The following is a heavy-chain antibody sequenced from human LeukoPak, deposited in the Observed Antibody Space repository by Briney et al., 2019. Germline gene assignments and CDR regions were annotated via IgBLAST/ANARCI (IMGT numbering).Heavy chain of an antibody. CDR3: AREWGPAAMAHTLN. D-gene: IGHD2-2*01. CDR2: ISGSGSYM. J-gene: IGHJ4*02. Sequence: GGSLRLSCVVSGFTFSSYTMNWVRQAPGRGLEWVSSISGSGSYMFYADSVKGRFTISRDNAKNSLYLQMNSLRAEDTAVYYCAREWGPAAMAHTLNWGQGTLVTVSS. CDR1: GFTFSSYT. V-gene: IGHV3-21*01.